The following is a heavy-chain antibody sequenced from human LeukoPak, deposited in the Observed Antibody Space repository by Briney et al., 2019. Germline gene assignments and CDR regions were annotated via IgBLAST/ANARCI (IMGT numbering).Heavy chain of an antibody. J-gene: IGHJ3*02. CDR1: GGFISSSSHY. CDR2: IYYTGST. V-gene: IGHV4-39*07. Sequence: SETLSLTCTVSGGFISSSSHYWGWIRLPPGKGLEWIGSIYYTGSTYYNPSLKSRVTISVDTSKNQFSLKLSSVTAADTAVYYCARLEREYGDYPDAFDIWGQGTMVTVSS. CDR3: ARLEREYGDYPDAFDI. D-gene: IGHD4-17*01.